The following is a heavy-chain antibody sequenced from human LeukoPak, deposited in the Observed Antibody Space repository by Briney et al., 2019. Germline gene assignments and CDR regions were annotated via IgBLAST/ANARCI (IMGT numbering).Heavy chain of an antibody. J-gene: IGHJ4*02. D-gene: IGHD2-15*01. CDR2: ISYDGSDK. CDR1: GFTFSTYR. V-gene: IGHV3-30*03. CDR3: ARASGGGSLDY. Sequence: GGSLRLSCAASGFTFSTYRMHWVRQAPGRGLEWVALISYDGSDKYYAESVKGRLSISRDNSKNTLFLQMNSLRADDTAVYYCARASGGGSLDYWGQGTLVTVSS.